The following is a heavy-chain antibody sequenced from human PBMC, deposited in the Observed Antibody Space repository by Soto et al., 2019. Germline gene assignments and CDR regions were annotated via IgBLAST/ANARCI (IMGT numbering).Heavy chain of an antibody. D-gene: IGHD3-3*01. V-gene: IGHV3-66*01. J-gene: IGHJ4*02. Sequence: PGGSLRLSCAASGFTVSGNYMTWVRQAPGKGLDWVSVIYSSGSTYYADSVKGRFTISRDNAKNTLYLQMNSLRAEDTAVYYCASAANYDFWSGSLDYWGQETLVTVSS. CDR2: IYSSGST. CDR1: GFTVSGNY. CDR3: ASAANYDFWSGSLDY.